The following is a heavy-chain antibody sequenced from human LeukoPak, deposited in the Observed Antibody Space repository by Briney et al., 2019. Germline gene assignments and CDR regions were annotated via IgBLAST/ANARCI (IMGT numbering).Heavy chain of an antibody. V-gene: IGHV3-48*02. D-gene: IGHD6-19*01. J-gene: IGHJ4*02. Sequence: GGSLRLSCTASGFIFSTYSMRWVRQAPGKGLEWVSYISTTGAILYADSVKGRFTISRDNAKNSLYLQMNSLRDENTAVYYCARVGWYYFDYWGQGTLVTVSS. CDR2: ISTTGAI. CDR1: GFIFSTYS. CDR3: ARVGWYYFDY.